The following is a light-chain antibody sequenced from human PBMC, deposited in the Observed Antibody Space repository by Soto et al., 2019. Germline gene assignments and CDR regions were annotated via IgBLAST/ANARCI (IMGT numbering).Light chain of an antibody. Sequence: EIVLTQSPGTLSLSPGERATLSCRASQSVSSSYLAWYQQKPGQAPRLPIYGASSRATGIPDRFSGSGSGTDFTLTISRLEPEDFAVYYCQQYGSTWVTFGPGTKVDIK. V-gene: IGKV3-20*01. CDR1: QSVSSSY. CDR3: QQYGSTWVT. CDR2: GAS. J-gene: IGKJ3*01.